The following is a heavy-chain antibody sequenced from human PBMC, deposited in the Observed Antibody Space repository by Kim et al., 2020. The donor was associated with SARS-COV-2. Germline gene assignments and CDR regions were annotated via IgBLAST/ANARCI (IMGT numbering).Heavy chain of an antibody. Sequence: SETLSLTCTVSGGSISSSSYYWGWIRQPPGKGLEWIGSIYYSGSTYYNPSLKSRVTISVDTSKNQFSLKLSSVTAADTAVYYCARHLGVSSWFDPWGQGTLVTVSS. D-gene: IGHD3-16*01. J-gene: IGHJ5*02. CDR3: ARHLGVSSWFDP. CDR2: IYYSGST. V-gene: IGHV4-39*01. CDR1: GGSISSSSYY.